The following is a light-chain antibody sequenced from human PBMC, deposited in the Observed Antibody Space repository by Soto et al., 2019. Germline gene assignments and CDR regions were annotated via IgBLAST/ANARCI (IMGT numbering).Light chain of an antibody. Sequence: QSALTQPASVSGSPGQSITISCTGTSSDVGAYTYVSWYQQHPGKAPKLMIFEVRDRPSGVSNRFSGSKSGNTASLTISGLKAEDEADYYCSSYTTSNTLVFGGGTKVTVL. CDR2: EVR. J-gene: IGLJ2*01. V-gene: IGLV2-14*01. CDR1: SSDVGAYTY. CDR3: SSYTTSNTLV.